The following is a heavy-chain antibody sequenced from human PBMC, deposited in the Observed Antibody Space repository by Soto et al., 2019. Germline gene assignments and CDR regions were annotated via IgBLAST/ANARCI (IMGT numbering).Heavy chain of an antibody. Sequence: QVQLVQSGAEVKNPGASVKVSCKASGYSFTRYGIGWARQAPGQGLEWMGWINAYNGNTNYAQNLQGRLTLTTEPSTTTAYMEVRSLRSNDTAIYYCAMVDVYVTPSPQDVWGQGTTVTVSS. CDR3: AMVDVYVTPSPQDV. D-gene: IGHD3-16*01. J-gene: IGHJ6*02. CDR2: INAYNGNT. V-gene: IGHV1-18*01. CDR1: GYSFTRYG.